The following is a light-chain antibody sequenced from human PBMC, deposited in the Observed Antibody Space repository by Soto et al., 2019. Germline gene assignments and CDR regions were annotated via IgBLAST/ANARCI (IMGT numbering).Light chain of an antibody. CDR3: QQYFSFPWT. CDR2: WAS. CDR1: QSVLYSSNNKNY. J-gene: IGKJ1*01. V-gene: IGKV4-1*01. Sequence: DIVMTQSPDSLAVSLGERATINCKSSQSVLYSSNNKNYLAWYQQRPGQPPNLLIYWASTRESGGPDRFGGTGSGTDSTIAISSLQAEDVAIYHCQQYFSFPWTFGQGTKVEIK.